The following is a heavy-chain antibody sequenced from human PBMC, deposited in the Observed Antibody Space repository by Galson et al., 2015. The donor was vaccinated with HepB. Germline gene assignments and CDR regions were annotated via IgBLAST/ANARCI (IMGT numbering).Heavy chain of an antibody. CDR2: ISYDGSNK. V-gene: IGHV3-30-3*01. D-gene: IGHD6-13*01. J-gene: IGHJ4*02. Sequence: SLRLSCAASGFTFSSYAMHWVRQAPGKGLEWVAVISYDGSNKYYADSVKGRFTISRDNSKNTLYLQMNSLSAEDTAVYYCARDIAAAGMVLDYWGQGTLVTVSS. CDR3: ARDIAAAGMVLDY. CDR1: GFTFSSYA.